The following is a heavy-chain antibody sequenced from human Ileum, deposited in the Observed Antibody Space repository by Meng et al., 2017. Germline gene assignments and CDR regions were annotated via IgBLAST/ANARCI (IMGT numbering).Heavy chain of an antibody. D-gene: IGHD3-22*01. J-gene: IGHJ4*02. V-gene: IGHV4-61*01. Sequence: QVRLQASGPGLVRPSETLSLTCTISGGSVNTGSYYWSWIRQPPGKGLELIGYMYFSGSTKYNASLKSRVSISVDTSKKQFSLNLTSVTAADTAVYYCARGHYDKYFDSWGQGTLVTVSS. CDR2: MYFSGST. CDR1: GGSVNTGSYY. CDR3: ARGHYDKYFDS.